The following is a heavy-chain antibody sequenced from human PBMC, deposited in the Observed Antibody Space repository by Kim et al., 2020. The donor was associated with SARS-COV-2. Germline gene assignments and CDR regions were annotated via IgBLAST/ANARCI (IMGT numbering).Heavy chain of an antibody. CDR2: SST. CDR3: TRAAYVMDV. V-gene: IGHV3-74*01. Sequence: SSTNYADSVKGRFTVSRDNTKNTLYLQINNLRAEDTAVYYCTRAAYVMDVWGQGTTVTVSS. J-gene: IGHJ6*02.